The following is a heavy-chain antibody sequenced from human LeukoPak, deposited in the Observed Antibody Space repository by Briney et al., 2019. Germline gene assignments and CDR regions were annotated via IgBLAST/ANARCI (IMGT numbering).Heavy chain of an antibody. V-gene: IGHV4-38-2*02. D-gene: IGHD3-10*01. CDR2: IYHSGST. CDR3: ARGVRGVYFDY. CDR1: GYSISSGYY. Sequence: PSETLSLTCTVSGYSISSGYYWGWIRQPPGKGLEWIGSIYHSGSTYYNPSLKSRVTMSVDTSKNQFSLKLSSVTAADTAVYYCARGVRGVYFDYWGQGTLVTVSS. J-gene: IGHJ4*02.